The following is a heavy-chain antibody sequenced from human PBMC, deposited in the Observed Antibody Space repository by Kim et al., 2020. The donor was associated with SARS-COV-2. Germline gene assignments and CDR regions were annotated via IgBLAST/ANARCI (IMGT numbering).Heavy chain of an antibody. CDR2: ISYDGSNK. CDR1: GFTFSSYG. D-gene: IGHD3-16*02. J-gene: IGHJ4*01. Sequence: GGSLRLSCAASGFTFSSYGMHWVRQAPGKGLEWVAVISYDGSNKYYADSVKGRFTISRDNSKNTLYLQMNSLRAEDTAVYYCAKGERLRLGELSLYVDY. V-gene: IGHV3-30*18. CDR3: AKGERLRLGELSLYVDY.